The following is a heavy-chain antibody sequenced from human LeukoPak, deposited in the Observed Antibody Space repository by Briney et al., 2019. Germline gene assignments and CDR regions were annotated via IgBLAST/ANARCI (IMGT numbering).Heavy chain of an antibody. V-gene: IGHV3-48*03. CDR1: GLTFSSYE. Sequence: GGSLRLSCAASGLTFSSYEMNWVRQAPGRGLEWVSYISKSGSTRTYADSVKGRFTISRDNAKNSLYLQMNSLRAEDTAVYYCARDLNALWLGELLSDGMDVWGQGTTVTVSS. CDR2: ISKSGSTR. J-gene: IGHJ6*02. CDR3: ARDLNALWLGELLSDGMDV. D-gene: IGHD3-10*01.